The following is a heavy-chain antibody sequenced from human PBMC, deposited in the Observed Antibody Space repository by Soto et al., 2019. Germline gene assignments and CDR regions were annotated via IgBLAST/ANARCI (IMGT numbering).Heavy chain of an antibody. CDR1: GGSISSGGYY. J-gene: IGHJ4*02. V-gene: IGHV4-31*03. CDR2: IYYSGST. Sequence: QVQLQESGPGLVKPSQTLSLTCTVSGGSISSGGYYWSWIRQHPGKGLEWIGYIYYSGSTYYNPSLKRRVTISVDTSKNQFALKLSSVTAADTAVYYCARAVHDYDSSGYYWEGFDYWGQGTLVTVSS. D-gene: IGHD3-22*01. CDR3: ARAVHDYDSSGYYWEGFDY.